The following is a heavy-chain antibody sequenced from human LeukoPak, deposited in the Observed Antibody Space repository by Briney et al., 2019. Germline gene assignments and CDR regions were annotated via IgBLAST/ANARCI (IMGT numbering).Heavy chain of an antibody. Sequence: SVKVSCKASGGTFSSYAISWVRQAPGQGLEWMGGIIPIFGTANYAQKFQGRVTITADESTSTAYMELSSLRSEDTAVYYCARRAEAPIQPWSDPYFDYWGQGTLVTVSS. V-gene: IGHV1-69*13. CDR1: GGTFSSYA. D-gene: IGHD5-18*01. CDR2: IIPIFGTA. J-gene: IGHJ4*02. CDR3: ARRAEAPIQPWSDPYFDY.